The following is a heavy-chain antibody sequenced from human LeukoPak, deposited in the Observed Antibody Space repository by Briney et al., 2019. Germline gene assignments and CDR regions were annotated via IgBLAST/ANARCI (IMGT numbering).Heavy chain of an antibody. Sequence: SGPRLVKPTQTLTLTCTFSGFSLSTSGVGVGWIRQPPGKALEWLALIYWDDDKRYSPSLKSRLTITKDTSKNQVVLTMTNMDPVDTATYYCAHSRQVVTSSAGYFDYWGQGTLVTVSS. D-gene: IGHD2-21*02. CDR2: IYWDDDK. CDR3: AHSRQVVTSSAGYFDY. J-gene: IGHJ4*02. CDR1: GFSLSTSGVG. V-gene: IGHV2-5*02.